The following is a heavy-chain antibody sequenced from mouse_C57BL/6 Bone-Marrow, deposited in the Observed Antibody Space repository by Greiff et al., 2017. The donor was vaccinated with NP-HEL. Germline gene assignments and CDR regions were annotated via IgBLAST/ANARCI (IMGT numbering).Heavy chain of an antibody. D-gene: IGHD2-1*01. CDR1: GYTFPSYW. CDR2: IHPSDSDT. Sequence: QVQLQQPGAELVKPGASVKVSCKASGYTFPSYWMHWVKQRPGQGLEWIGRIHPSDSDTNYNQKFKGKATLTVDKSSSTAYMQLSSLKSEDSAVYYCAIKDYGNWGTYAMDYWGQGTSVTVSS. CDR3: AIKDYGNWGTYAMDY. J-gene: IGHJ4*01. V-gene: IGHV1-74*01.